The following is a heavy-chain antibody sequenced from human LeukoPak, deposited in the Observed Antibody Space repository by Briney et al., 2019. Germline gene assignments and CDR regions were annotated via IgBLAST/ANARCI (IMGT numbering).Heavy chain of an antibody. CDR2: INPSGGST. V-gene: IGHV1-46*03. CDR1: GYTFTSYY. J-gene: IGHJ4*02. CDR3: AVYGPFDY. Sequence: ASVKVSCKASGYTFTSYYIHWVRQAPGEGLEWMGIINPSGGSTSYAQKFQGRVTMTRDMSTSTVYMELSSLRSEDTAVYYCAVYGPFDYWGQGTLVTVSS. D-gene: IGHD3-10*01.